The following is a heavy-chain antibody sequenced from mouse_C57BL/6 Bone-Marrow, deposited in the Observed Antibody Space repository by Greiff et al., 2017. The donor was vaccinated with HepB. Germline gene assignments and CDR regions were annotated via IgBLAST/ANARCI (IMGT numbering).Heavy chain of an antibody. CDR3: ARHPAGYFDV. CDR2: ISNLAYSI. CDR1: GFTFSDYG. J-gene: IGHJ1*03. V-gene: IGHV5-15*01. Sequence: EVMLVESGGGLVQPGGSLKLSCAASGFTFSDYGMAWVRQAPRKGPEWVAFISNLAYSIYYADTVTGRFTISRENAKNNLYLEMSSLRSEDTAMYYCARHPAGYFDVWGTGTTVTVSS.